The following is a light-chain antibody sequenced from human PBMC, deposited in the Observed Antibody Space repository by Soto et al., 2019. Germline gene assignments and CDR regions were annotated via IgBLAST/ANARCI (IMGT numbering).Light chain of an antibody. V-gene: IGKV3-15*01. J-gene: IGKJ5*01. CDR2: DAS. CDR1: QSVSSA. CDR3: QQYNTSPRT. Sequence: IAQCPATLSVAAGERATLSCSASQSVSSALAWYQQKPGLPPRLLIYDASTRATGIPARFSGSGSGTDFTLTFTSLQSQDFALYYCQQYNTSPRTFRQGTRLEIK.